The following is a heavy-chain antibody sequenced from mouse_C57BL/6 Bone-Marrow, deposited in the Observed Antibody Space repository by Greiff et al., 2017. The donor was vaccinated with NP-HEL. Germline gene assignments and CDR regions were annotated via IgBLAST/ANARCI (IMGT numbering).Heavy chain of an antibody. CDR2: INPNNGGT. CDR3: ARGRGYGIYLYWYFDV. D-gene: IGHD2-1*01. CDR1: GYTFTDYN. V-gene: IGHV1-22*01. J-gene: IGHJ1*03. Sequence: EVQLQQSGPELVKPGASVKMSCKASGYTFTDYNMHWVKQSHGKSLEWIGYINPNNGGTSYNQKFKGKATLTVNKSSSTAYMELRSLTSEDSAVYYCARGRGYGIYLYWYFDVWGTGTTVTVSS.